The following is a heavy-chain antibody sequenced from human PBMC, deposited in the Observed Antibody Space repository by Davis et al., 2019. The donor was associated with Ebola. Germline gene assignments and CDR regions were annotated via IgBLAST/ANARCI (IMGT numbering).Heavy chain of an antibody. J-gene: IGHJ2*01. Sequence: GESLKISCAASGFTFSSYGMHWVRQAPGKGLEWVAVISYDGSNKYYADSVKGRFTISRDNSKNTLYLQMNSLRAEDTAVYYCAKDPRIAAPPEWYFELWGRGTLVTVSS. D-gene: IGHD6-6*01. CDR3: AKDPRIAAPPEWYFEL. CDR2: ISYDGSNK. V-gene: IGHV3-30*18. CDR1: GFTFSSYG.